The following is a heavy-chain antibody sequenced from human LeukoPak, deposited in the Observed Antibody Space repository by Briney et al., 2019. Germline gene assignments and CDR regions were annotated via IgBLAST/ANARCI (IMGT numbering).Heavy chain of an antibody. CDR2: ISWNSGSI. CDR3: AKDIGGEGGYSYGLDY. Sequence: GGSLRLSCAASGFIFDDYAMHWVRQAPGKGLEWVSTISWNSGSIGYADSVKGRFTISRDKAKNSLYLQMNSLRAEDMALYYCAKDIGGEGGYSYGLDYWGQGTLVTVSS. V-gene: IGHV3-9*03. J-gene: IGHJ4*02. D-gene: IGHD5-18*01. CDR1: GFIFDDYA.